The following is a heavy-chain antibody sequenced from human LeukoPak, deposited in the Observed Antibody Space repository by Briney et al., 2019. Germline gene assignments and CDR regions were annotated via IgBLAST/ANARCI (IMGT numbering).Heavy chain of an antibody. CDR3: AREKVEGANWFDP. V-gene: IGHV1-2*02. Sequence: ASVNVSCKASGYTFTGYYMHWVRQAPGQGLEWMGWINSNSGGTNYAQKFQGRVTMTRDTSISTVYMELSRLRSDDTAVYYCAREKVEGANWFDPWGQGTLVTVFS. J-gene: IGHJ5*02. CDR1: GYTFTGYY. CDR2: INSNSGGT. D-gene: IGHD2-15*01.